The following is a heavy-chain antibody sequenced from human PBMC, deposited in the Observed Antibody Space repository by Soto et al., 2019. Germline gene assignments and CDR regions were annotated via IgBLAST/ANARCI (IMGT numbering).Heavy chain of an antibody. Sequence: ASVKVSCKASGYTFTSYDINWVRQATGQGLEWMGWMNPNSGNTGYAQKFQGRVTMTRNTSISTAYMELSSLRSEDTAVYYCAREYSSSRPKEYNWFDPWGQGTLVTVS. CDR2: MNPNSGNT. J-gene: IGHJ5*02. V-gene: IGHV1-8*01. CDR3: AREYSSSRPKEYNWFDP. D-gene: IGHD6-6*01. CDR1: GYTFTSYD.